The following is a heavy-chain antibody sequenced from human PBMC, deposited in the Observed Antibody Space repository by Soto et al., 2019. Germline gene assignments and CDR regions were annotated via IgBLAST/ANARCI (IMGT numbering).Heavy chain of an antibody. CDR3: ARVLLRNNYGGFDY. CDR2: IRTSGDNT. D-gene: IGHD5-18*01. V-gene: IGHV3-23*01. Sequence: EVQLLESGGALAQPGGSLRVSCAASGFTFNDFAMSWVRQAAGKGLEWVSSIRTSGDNTHYAGSVRGRFTISRDNSKNTLYLQMNSLRAEDTGIYYCARVLLRNNYGGFDYWGQGTLVTVSS. J-gene: IGHJ4*02. CDR1: GFTFNDFA.